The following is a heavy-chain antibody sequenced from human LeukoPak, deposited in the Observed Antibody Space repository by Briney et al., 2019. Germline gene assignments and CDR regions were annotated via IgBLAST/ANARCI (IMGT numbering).Heavy chain of an antibody. D-gene: IGHD3-22*01. CDR1: GFTFSDYY. CDR2: ISSSGSTI. Sequence: PGGALRLSCAASGFTFSDYYMSWVRQAPGKGLEWVSYISSSGSTIYYADSVKGRFTISRDNVKNSLYLQMNSLRAEDTAVYYCASRYYYDMGMDVWGQGTTVTVSS. V-gene: IGHV3-11*01. J-gene: IGHJ6*02. CDR3: ASRYYYDMGMDV.